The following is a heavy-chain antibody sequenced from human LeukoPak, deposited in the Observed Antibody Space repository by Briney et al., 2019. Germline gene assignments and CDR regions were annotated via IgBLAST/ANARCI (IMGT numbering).Heavy chain of an antibody. D-gene: IGHD3-22*01. CDR1: GGSISSYY. Sequence: SETLSLTCTVSGGSISSYYWSWIRQPPGKGLEWIGYIYYSGSTNYNPSLKSRATISVDTSKNQFSLKLSSVTAADTAVYYCAGRYYYDSSGYSNWGQGTLVTVSS. CDR2: IYYSGST. CDR3: AGRYYYDSSGYSN. J-gene: IGHJ4*02. V-gene: IGHV4-59*01.